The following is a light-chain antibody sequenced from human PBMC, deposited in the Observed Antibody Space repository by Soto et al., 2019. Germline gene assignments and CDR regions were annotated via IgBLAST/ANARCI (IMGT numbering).Light chain of an antibody. CDR1: QSISSW. J-gene: IGKJ4*01. CDR3: QRYNSYPVT. Sequence: DIQMTQSPSTLASVGDRVTITCRASQSISSWLAWYQQKPGKAPKLLIYKASTLESGVPSRFSGSGSGTEFTLTISSLQPDDFATYYCQRYNSYPVTFGGGTKVEIK. V-gene: IGKV1-5*03. CDR2: KAS.